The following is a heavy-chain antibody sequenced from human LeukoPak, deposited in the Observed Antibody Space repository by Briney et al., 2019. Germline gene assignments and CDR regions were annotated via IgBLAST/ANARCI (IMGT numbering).Heavy chain of an antibody. D-gene: IGHD4-17*01. CDR1: GFTFSSYW. CDR3: ARERPYYGDYVFDY. CDR2: IKHDGSEK. Sequence: GGSLRLSCAASGFTFSSYWMSWVRQAPGKGLEWVANIKHDGSEKYYVDSVKGRFTISRDNAKNSLYLQMNSLRAEDTAVYYCARERPYYGDYVFDYWGQGTLVTVSS. J-gene: IGHJ4*02. V-gene: IGHV3-7*01.